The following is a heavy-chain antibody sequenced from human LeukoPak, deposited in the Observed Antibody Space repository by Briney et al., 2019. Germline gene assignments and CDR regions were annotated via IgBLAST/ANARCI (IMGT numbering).Heavy chain of an antibody. CDR3: AKNGGPHGMDV. D-gene: IGHD3-10*01. V-gene: IGHV3-21*01. Sequence: PGGSLRLSCAASGFTFSSYSMNWVRQAPGKGLEWVSSISSSSSYIYYAGSVKGRFTISRDNAKNSLHLQMNSLRAEDTAVDYCAKNGGPHGMDVWGQGTTVTVSS. J-gene: IGHJ6*02. CDR1: GFTFSSYS. CDR2: ISSSSSYI.